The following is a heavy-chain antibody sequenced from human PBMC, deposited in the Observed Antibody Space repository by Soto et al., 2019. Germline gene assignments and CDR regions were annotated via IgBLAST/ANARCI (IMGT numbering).Heavy chain of an antibody. V-gene: IGHV1-69*13. D-gene: IGHD3-10*01. CDR3: ARDRNYYGSGSPDNWFDP. J-gene: IGHJ5*02. Sequence: SVRVSCKASGGTFSSYAISWVRQAPGQGLEWMGGIIPIFGTANYAQKFQGRVTITADESTSTAYMELSSLRSEDTAVYYCARDRNYYGSGSPDNWFDPWGQGTLVTVSS. CDR1: GGTFSSYA. CDR2: IIPIFGTA.